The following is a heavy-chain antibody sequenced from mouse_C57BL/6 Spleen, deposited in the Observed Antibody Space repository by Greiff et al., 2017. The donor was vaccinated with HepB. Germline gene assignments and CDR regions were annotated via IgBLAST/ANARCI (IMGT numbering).Heavy chain of an antibody. V-gene: IGHV1-26*01. CDR2: INPNNGGT. Sequence: VQLQQSGPELVKPGASVKISCKASGYKFTDYYMNWVKQSHGKSLEWIGEINPNNGGTSYNQKFKGKATLTVDKSSSTAYMELRSLKSEDSAVYYCARCSNYYFDYWGQGTTLTVSS. CDR1: GYKFTDYY. CDR3: ARCSNYYFDY. J-gene: IGHJ2*01. D-gene: IGHD2-5*01.